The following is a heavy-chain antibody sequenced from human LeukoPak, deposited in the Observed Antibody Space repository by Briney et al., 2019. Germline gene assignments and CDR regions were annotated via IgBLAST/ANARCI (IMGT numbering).Heavy chain of an antibody. V-gene: IGHV4-59*01. CDR1: GGSISSYY. J-gene: IGHJ5*02. Sequence: SETLSLTCTVSGGSISSYYWSWIRQPPGKGLEWIEYIFYSGGTNYHPSLKSRVTISVETSNNQFSLKLSSVPGADTAVYYCARVGTGYCSSTSCYLIGWFDPWGQGTLVTVSS. D-gene: IGHD2-2*01. CDR3: ARVGTGYCSSTSCYLIGWFDP. CDR2: IFYSGGT.